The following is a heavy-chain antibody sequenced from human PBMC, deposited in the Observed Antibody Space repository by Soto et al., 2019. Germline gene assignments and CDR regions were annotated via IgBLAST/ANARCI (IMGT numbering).Heavy chain of an antibody. Sequence: GGSLRLFCAASGFTFSSYAMSWVRQAPGKGLEWVSAISGSGGSTYYADSVKGRFTISRDNSKNTLYLQMNSLRAEDTAVYYCAKAFGVVILYYYYYGMDVWGQGTTVTVSS. J-gene: IGHJ6*02. CDR2: ISGSGGST. V-gene: IGHV3-23*01. D-gene: IGHD3-3*01. CDR1: GFTFSSYA. CDR3: AKAFGVVILYYYYYGMDV.